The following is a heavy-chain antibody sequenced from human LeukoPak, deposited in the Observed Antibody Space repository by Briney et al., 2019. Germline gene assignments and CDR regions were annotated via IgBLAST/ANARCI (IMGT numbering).Heavy chain of an antibody. V-gene: IGHV4-34*01. D-gene: IGHD3-22*01. Sequence: SETLSLTCAVYGGSFSGYYWSWIRQPPGKGLEWIGEINHSGSTNYNPSLKSRVTISVDTSKNQFSLKLSSVTAADTAVYCCARRSRNYYVSSGYRNWGQGTLVTVSS. CDR1: GGSFSGYY. J-gene: IGHJ4*02. CDR2: INHSGST. CDR3: ARRSRNYYVSSGYRN.